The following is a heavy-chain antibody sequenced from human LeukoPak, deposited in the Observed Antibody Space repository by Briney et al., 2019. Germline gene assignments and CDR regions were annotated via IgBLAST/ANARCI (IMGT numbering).Heavy chain of an antibody. J-gene: IGHJ4*02. CDR2: INHSGST. D-gene: IGHD2-8*01. CDR1: GGSFSGYY. CDR3: ARGGCTNGVCSPGG. Sequence: SETLSLTCAVYGGSFSGYYWSWIRQPPGKGLEWIGEINHSGSTNYNPSLKSRVTISVDTSKNQFSLKLSSVTAADTAVYYCARGGCTNGVCSPGGWGQGTLVTVSS. V-gene: IGHV4-34*01.